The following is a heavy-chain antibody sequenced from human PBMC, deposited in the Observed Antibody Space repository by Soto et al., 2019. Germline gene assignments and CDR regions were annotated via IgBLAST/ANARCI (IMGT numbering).Heavy chain of an antibody. CDR3: TAGKLYPSLDFDY. D-gene: IGHD2-8*01. CDR1: GFTFNDYT. V-gene: IGHV3-49*04. CDR2: IRSKAYGGTI. Sequence: PGGSVRLSCTASGFTFNDYTLSWVRQAPWKGLEWVGFIRSKAYGGTIEYAASVKGRFTISRDDSKGIAYLQMNSLKTEDTAVYYCTAGKLYPSLDFDYWGQGTLVTVSS. J-gene: IGHJ4*02.